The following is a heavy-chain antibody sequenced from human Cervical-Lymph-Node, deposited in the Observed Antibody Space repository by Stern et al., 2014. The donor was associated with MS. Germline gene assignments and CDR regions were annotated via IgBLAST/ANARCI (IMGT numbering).Heavy chain of an antibody. Sequence: QMQLVQSGAEVKKPGASVKVSCKVSGYTLTELSMHWVRQAPGKGLEWMGCFDPDDGETIYAQKFQGRVTLTQDTSTDTAYMELSRLRSEDTAVYYCTGMVRDDWSFDLWGRGTLVTVSS. D-gene: IGHD3-10*01. CDR3: TGMVRDDWSFDL. J-gene: IGHJ2*01. V-gene: IGHV1-24*01. CDR2: FDPDDGET. CDR1: GYTLTELS.